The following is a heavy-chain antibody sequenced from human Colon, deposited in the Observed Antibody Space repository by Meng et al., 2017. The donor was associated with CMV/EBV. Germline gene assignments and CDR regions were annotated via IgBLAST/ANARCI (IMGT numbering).Heavy chain of an antibody. D-gene: IGHD1-26*01. CDR3: AKDVGANFFYGLDV. CDR2: ITWNSETI. V-gene: IGHV3-9*01. CDR1: GFTFDDHA. J-gene: IGHJ6*02. Sequence: GGSLRLSCAASGFTFDDHAMHWVRQVPGKGPEWVAGITWNSETIAYGDSVKGRFTVSRDNAKTALYLQMHSLRAEDTALHYCAKDVGANFFYGLDVWGQGTTVTVSS.